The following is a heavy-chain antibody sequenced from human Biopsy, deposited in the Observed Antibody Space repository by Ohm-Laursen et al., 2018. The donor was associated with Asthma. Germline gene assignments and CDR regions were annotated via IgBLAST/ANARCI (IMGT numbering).Heavy chain of an antibody. CDR1: RFTFTNYA. CDR3: ARGYCRDDACYSPPDY. CDR2: INNSSSII. D-gene: IGHD2-15*01. V-gene: IGHV3-48*02. J-gene: IGHJ4*02. Sequence: SLRLSCSASRFTFTNYAMNWVRQAPGKGLEWLSYINNSSSIIYYADSVKGRFTISRDNAKNSLFLQMNSLRDEDTAVYYCARGYCRDDACYSPPDYWGQGTLVTVSS.